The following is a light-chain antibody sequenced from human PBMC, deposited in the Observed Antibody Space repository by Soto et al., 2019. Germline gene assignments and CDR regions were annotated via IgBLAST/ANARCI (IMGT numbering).Light chain of an antibody. CDR1: QSVNIN. V-gene: IGKV3-15*01. J-gene: IGKJ1*01. Sequence: SFCPXXRATPSGRASQSVNINLAWYQQKPGQAPRLLIFGASSRANGIPARFSGSGSGTEFTLTISSLQSEDFAVYYCQQYNNWPLAFGQGTKVDIK. CDR2: GAS. CDR3: QQYNNWPLA.